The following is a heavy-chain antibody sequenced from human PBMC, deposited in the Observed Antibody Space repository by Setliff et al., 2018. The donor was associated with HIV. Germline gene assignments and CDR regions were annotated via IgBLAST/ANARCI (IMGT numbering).Heavy chain of an antibody. CDR1: GGTFSSFV. Sequence: SVKVSCKTSGGTFSSFVITWVRQAPGQGLEWMGGIIPMYDTRNYAQKFQGRVTITADESTSTAYMELSRLRSEDTAVYYCARSRTDDGSGRYYNNDWFDSWGQGTLVTVSS. D-gene: IGHD3-10*01. V-gene: IGHV1-69*13. CDR3: ARSRTDDGSGRYYNNDWFDS. J-gene: IGHJ5*01. CDR2: IIPMYDTR.